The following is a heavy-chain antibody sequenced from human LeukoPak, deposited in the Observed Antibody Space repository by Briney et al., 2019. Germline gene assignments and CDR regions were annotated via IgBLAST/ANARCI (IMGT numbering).Heavy chain of an antibody. CDR3: AKDWSIVVVPAAIAGNWFDP. CDR2: ISGSGGST. Sequence: GGSLRLSCAASGFTFSSYAMSWVRQAPGKGLEWVSAISGSGGSTYYADSVKGRFTISRDNSKNTLYLQMNSLRAEDTAVYYCAKDWSIVVVPAAIAGNWFDPWGQGTLVTVSS. D-gene: IGHD2-2*01. J-gene: IGHJ5*02. V-gene: IGHV3-23*01. CDR1: GFTFSSYA.